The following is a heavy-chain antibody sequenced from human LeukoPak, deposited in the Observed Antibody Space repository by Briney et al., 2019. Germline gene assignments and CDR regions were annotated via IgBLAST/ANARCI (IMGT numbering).Heavy chain of an antibody. D-gene: IGHD1-26*01. J-gene: IGHJ4*02. V-gene: IGHV4-39*01. CDR3: ASLRERSYYARGFDY. Sequence: SETLSLTCTVSGGSISSSSYYWGWIRQTPGKGLEWIGSIYYSGSTFYSPPLKSRVTISVDTSKNQFSLKLSSVTAADTAVYYCASLRERSYYARGFDYWGQGTLVTVSS. CDR2: IYYSGST. CDR1: GGSISSSSYY.